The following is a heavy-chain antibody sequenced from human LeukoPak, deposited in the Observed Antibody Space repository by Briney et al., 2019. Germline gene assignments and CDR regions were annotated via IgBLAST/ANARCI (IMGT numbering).Heavy chain of an antibody. D-gene: IGHD6-19*01. Sequence: ASVKVSCKASGYTFTGYYMHWVRQAPGQGLEWMGWINPNSGGTNYAQKFQGRVTMTRDTSISTAYMELSRLRPDDTAVYYCARDGRIAVARKSGNWFDPWGQGTLVTVSS. J-gene: IGHJ5*02. V-gene: IGHV1-2*02. CDR2: INPNSGGT. CDR3: ARDGRIAVARKSGNWFDP. CDR1: GYTFTGYY.